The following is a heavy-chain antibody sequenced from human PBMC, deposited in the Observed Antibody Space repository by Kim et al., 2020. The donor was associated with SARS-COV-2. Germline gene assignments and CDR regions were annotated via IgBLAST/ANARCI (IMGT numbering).Heavy chain of an antibody. J-gene: IGHJ5*02. D-gene: IGHD3-10*01. CDR1: GGSISTNNDY. CDR2: IHYSGST. V-gene: IGHV4-39*01. CDR3: VRSRGLDGRNYGTFAWGFTWFDP. Sequence: SETLSLTCSISGGSISTNNDYWGWIRQPPGKGLEWIGTIHYSGSTYYNPSLRSRVTISVDTSKNQFSLKLKSGTAADTAPYYCVRSRGLDGRNYGTFAWGFTWFDPWGQGTLVTVSS.